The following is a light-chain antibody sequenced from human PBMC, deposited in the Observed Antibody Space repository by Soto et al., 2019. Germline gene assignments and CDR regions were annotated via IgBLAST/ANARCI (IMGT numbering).Light chain of an antibody. CDR3: QQYKNWPPLT. Sequence: EIVMTQSPATLSVSPGETATLSCRASQSVSYNLAWYQQKPGQGPRLVIYGAFSRGTGIPARFSGSGSGTEFTLTISSLQSEDFAVYYCQQYKNWPPLTFGGGTKVEIK. CDR2: GAF. V-gene: IGKV3-15*01. CDR1: QSVSYN. J-gene: IGKJ4*01.